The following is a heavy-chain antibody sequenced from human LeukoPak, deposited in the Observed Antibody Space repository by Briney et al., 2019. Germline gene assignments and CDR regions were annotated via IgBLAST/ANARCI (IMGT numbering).Heavy chain of an antibody. CDR1: GFTFGDYA. CDR3: TIEDCTNGVCYTLFDY. CDR2: IRSKAYGGTT. Sequence: PGRSLRLSCTASGFTFGDYAMSWFRQAPGKGLEWVGFIRSKAYGGTTEYAASVKVRFTISRDDSKSIAYLQMNSLKTEDTAVYYCTIEDCTNGVCYTLFDYWGQGTLVTVSS. V-gene: IGHV3-49*03. J-gene: IGHJ4*02. D-gene: IGHD2-8*01.